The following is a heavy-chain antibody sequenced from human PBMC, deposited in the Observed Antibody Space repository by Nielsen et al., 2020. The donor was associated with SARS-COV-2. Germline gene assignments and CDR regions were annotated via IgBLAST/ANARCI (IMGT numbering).Heavy chain of an antibody. J-gene: IGHJ3*02. CDR2: ISSSSSYI. CDR3: ARRGPAYCGGDCYYNAFDI. V-gene: IGHV3-21*01. D-gene: IGHD2-21*02. Sequence: GESLKISCAASGFTFSSYAMSWVRQAPGKGLEWVSSISSSSSYIYYADSVKGRFTISRDNAKNSLYLQMNSLRAEDTAVYYCARRGPAYCGGDCYYNAFDIWGQGTMVTVSS. CDR1: GFTFSSYA.